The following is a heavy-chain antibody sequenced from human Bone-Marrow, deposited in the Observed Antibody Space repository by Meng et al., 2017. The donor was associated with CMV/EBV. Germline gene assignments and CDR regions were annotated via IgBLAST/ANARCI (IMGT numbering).Heavy chain of an antibody. Sequence: GESLKISCKGSGYSFTSYWIGWVRQMPGKGLEWMGIIYPGDSDTRYSPSFQGQVTISADKSISTAYLQWSSLKASDTAMYYCLRQRLENWNYGGYYYYGMDVWGPGTTVTVSS. V-gene: IGHV5-51*01. J-gene: IGHJ6*02. CDR3: LRQRLENWNYGGYYYYGMDV. CDR1: GYSFTSYW. D-gene: IGHD1-7*01. CDR2: IYPGDSDT.